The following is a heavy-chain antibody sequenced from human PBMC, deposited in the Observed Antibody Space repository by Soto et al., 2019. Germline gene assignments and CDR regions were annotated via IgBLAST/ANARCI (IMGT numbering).Heavy chain of an antibody. D-gene: IGHD6-19*01. CDR2: ISYDGSNK. V-gene: IGHV3-30*18. J-gene: IGHJ4*02. Sequence: LRLSCAASGFTFTSYGMPWVRQAPGQGLEWVAVISYDGSNKYYADSVKGRFTISRDNSKNTLYLQMNSLRAEDTAVYYCAKMVAGTADDYCGQRTLFTVFS. CDR3: AKMVAGTADDY. CDR1: GFTFTSYG.